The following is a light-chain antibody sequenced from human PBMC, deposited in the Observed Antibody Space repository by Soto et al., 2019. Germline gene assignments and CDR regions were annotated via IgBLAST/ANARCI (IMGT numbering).Light chain of an antibody. CDR3: QQYGSSPPYT. J-gene: IGKJ2*01. V-gene: IGKV3-15*01. CDR2: GAS. CDR1: QSIRTN. Sequence: EIVLTQSPATLSVSAGGTVTLSCRASQSIRTNVAWYQQISGQAPRLLVYGASTRATGVPARFSGSGSGTEFTLTISSLQSEDSAVYYCQQYGSSPPYTFGQGTKLEIK.